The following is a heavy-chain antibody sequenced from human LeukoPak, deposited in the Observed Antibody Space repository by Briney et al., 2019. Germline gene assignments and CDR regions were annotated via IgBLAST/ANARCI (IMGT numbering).Heavy chain of an antibody. CDR3: AKADDSSVLPDY. V-gene: IGHV3-23*01. Sequence: GGSLRLSCTASGFTFGDYAMSWVRQAPGKGLEWVSAISDSGGRTYYADSVKGRFTISRDNSKNTLYLQMNSLRAEDTAVYYCAKADDSSVLPDYWGQGTLVTVSS. J-gene: IGHJ4*02. CDR2: ISDSGGRT. D-gene: IGHD3-22*01. CDR1: GFTFGDYA.